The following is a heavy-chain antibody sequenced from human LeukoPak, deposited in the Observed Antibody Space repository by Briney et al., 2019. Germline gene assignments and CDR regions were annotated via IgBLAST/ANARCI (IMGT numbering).Heavy chain of an antibody. CDR3: ARPPEYYYDSSGYYFYY. Sequence: SETLSLTCTVSGGSISSSSYYWGWIRQPPGKGLEWIGRIYYSGSTYYNPSLKSRVTISVDTSKNQFSLKLSSVTAADTAVYYCARPPEYYYDSSGYYFYYWGQGTLVTVSS. CDR2: IYYSGST. J-gene: IGHJ4*02. D-gene: IGHD3-22*01. V-gene: IGHV4-39*01. CDR1: GGSISSSSYY.